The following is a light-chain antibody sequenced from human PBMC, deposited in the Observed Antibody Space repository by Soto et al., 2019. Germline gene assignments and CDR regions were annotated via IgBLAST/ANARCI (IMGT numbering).Light chain of an antibody. CDR1: SSDVCGYNY. Sequence: QSALTQPASVSGSPGQSITISCTGTSSDVCGYNYVSWYQQHPGKAPKLMIYEVSNRPSGVSNRFSGSKSGNTASLTISGLQAEDEADYYCSSYTSSSLGVFGTGTKLTVL. J-gene: IGLJ1*01. V-gene: IGLV2-14*01. CDR2: EVS. CDR3: SSYTSSSLGV.